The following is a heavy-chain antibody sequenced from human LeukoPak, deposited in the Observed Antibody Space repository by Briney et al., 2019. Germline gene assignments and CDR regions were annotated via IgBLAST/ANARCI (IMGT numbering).Heavy chain of an antibody. Sequence: SETLSLTCTVSGGSISNSGYFWGWIRQPPGKGLEWVGSIFYSGDTYYSPSLKSRVTISVDTSKNQFSLQLNSVTPEDTAVYYCARHGLGSSSWLHWFDPWGQGTLVTVSS. D-gene: IGHD6-13*01. CDR3: ARHGLGSSSWLHWFDP. V-gene: IGHV4-39*01. CDR1: GGSISNSGYF. J-gene: IGHJ5*02. CDR2: IFYSGDT.